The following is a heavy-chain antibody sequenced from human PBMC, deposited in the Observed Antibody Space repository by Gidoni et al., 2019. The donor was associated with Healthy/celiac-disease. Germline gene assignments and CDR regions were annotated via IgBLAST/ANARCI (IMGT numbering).Heavy chain of an antibody. CDR2: INPSGGST. V-gene: IGHV1-46*01. Sequence: QVPLVQSGAEVKKPGASVTVSCKASGYTFTSYYMHWVRQAPGQGLEWMGIINPSGGSTSYAQKFQGRVTMTRDTSTSTVYMELSSRRSEDTAVYDCARADYYDSSGYGDYYYYGMDVWGQGTTVTVSS. CDR1: GYTFTSYY. J-gene: IGHJ6*02. CDR3: ARADYYDSSGYGDYYYYGMDV. D-gene: IGHD3-22*01.